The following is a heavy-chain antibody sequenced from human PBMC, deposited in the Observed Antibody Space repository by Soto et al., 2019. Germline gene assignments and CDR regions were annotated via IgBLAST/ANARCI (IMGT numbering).Heavy chain of an antibody. D-gene: IGHD3-10*01. V-gene: IGHV4-59*12. J-gene: IGHJ6*02. Sequence: SETLSLTCTVSGGLISSYYWSWIRQPPGKGLESIGYIYYSGSTLYNPSLKSRVTISVDTSKNQFSLKLSSVTAADTAVYYCARGIRYYYGSGSYTGSDGMDVWGQGTTVTVSS. CDR2: IYYSGST. CDR1: GGLISSYY. CDR3: ARGIRYYYGSGSYTGSDGMDV.